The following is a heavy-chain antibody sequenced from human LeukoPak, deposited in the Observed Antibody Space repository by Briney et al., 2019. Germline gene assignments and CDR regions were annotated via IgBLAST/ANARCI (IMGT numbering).Heavy chain of an antibody. D-gene: IGHD6-13*01. CDR1: GGTFTSYA. CDR2: INPIFGRT. J-gene: IGHJ3*02. CDR3: ARDLIAAAGTLRAKDVFDI. Sequence: ASVKVSCKASGGTFTSYAISWVRQAPGQGLEWMGGINPIFGRTNYAQKFQGRVTITTDKSTSTVYLELSSLSSEDTAVYYCARDLIAAAGTLRAKDVFDIWGQGTVVPVLS. V-gene: IGHV1-69*05.